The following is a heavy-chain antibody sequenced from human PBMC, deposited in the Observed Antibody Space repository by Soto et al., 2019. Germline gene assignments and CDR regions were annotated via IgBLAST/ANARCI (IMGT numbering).Heavy chain of an antibody. CDR2: IFYLGSS. V-gene: IGHV4-39*01. CDR3: ASPSLALRKNNWFGP. Sequence: SETLSLTCTVSGDSIISSDFYWGWVRQPPGKGLEWIGSIFYLGSSYYNPSLKSRVTMSVDTSKNQFSLRLRSVTAADTALYLCASPSLALRKNNWFGPCGQGIMVTVSS. J-gene: IGHJ5*02. D-gene: IGHD3-3*02. CDR1: GDSIISSDFY.